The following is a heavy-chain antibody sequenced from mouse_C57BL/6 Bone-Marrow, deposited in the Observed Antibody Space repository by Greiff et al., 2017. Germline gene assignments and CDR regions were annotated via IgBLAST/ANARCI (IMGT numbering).Heavy chain of an antibody. CDR2: IYPGDGDT. CDR3: ARVCSMRDYFDY. CDR1: GYAFSSSW. D-gene: IGHD2-10*02. Sequence: QVQLQQSGPELVKPGASVKISCKASGYAFSSSWMNWVKQRPGKGLEWIGRIYPGDGDTNYNGKFRGKATLTADKSSSPAYMQLSSLTSEDSAVYFCARVCSMRDYFDYWGQGTTLTVSS. J-gene: IGHJ2*01. V-gene: IGHV1-82*01.